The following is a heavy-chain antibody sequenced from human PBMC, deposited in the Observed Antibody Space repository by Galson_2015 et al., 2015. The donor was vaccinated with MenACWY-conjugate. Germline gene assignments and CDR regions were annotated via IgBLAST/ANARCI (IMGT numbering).Heavy chain of an antibody. CDR2: IYREGKT. V-gene: IGHV3-53*01. J-gene: IGHJ5*02. Sequence: SLRLSCAASGFSVSSEYMRWVRQAPGKGLEWVSIIYREGKTFYADSVQGRFIISRDNSKNTLYLQMNSLTAEDTTVYYCARKAGDSSGHPSSWGQGTLVTVSS. CDR3: ARKAGDSSGHPSS. CDR1: GFSVSSEY. D-gene: IGHD3-22*01.